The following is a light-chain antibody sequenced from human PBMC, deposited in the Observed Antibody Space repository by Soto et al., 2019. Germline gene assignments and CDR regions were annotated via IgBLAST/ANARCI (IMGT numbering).Light chain of an antibody. J-gene: IGLJ1*01. CDR3: SSYAGSNNFV. CDR1: SSDGGTYKY. Sequence: QSVLAQPPSASGSPGQSVTISCTVTSSDGGTYKYVSWYQQHPGKAPKLMIYEVTKRPSGVPDRFSGSKSGNTASLTVSGLQAEDEADYYCSSYAGSNNFVFGTGTKVTVL. CDR2: EVT. V-gene: IGLV2-8*01.